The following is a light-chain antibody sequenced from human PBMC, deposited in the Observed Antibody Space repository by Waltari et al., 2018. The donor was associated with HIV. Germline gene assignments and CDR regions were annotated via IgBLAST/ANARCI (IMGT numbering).Light chain of an antibody. V-gene: IGLV2-11*01. CDR2: DVS. J-gene: IGLJ2*01. CDR1: SSDVGGYNY. Sequence: QSALPQPRSVSGSPGQSVTISCTATSSDVGGYNYVSWYHQHPGKAPKVIIYDVSKWPSGVPDRFSGSKSGNTASLTISGLQAEDEADYYCCSYAGSYTVVFGGGTKLTVL. CDR3: CSYAGSYTVV.